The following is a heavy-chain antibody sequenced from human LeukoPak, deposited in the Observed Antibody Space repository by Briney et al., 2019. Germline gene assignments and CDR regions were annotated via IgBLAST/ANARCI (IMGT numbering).Heavy chain of an antibody. V-gene: IGHV4-39*01. CDR1: GGSISSSSYY. Sequence: KPSETLSLTCTVSGGSISSSSYYWGWIRQPPGKGLEWIGSIYYSGSTYYNPSLKSRVTISVDTSKNQFSLKLSSVTAADTAVYYCAGCRGGLGIYYYYYGMDVWGQGTTVTVSS. D-gene: IGHD1-26*01. J-gene: IGHJ6*02. CDR2: IYYSGST. CDR3: AGCRGGLGIYYYYYGMDV.